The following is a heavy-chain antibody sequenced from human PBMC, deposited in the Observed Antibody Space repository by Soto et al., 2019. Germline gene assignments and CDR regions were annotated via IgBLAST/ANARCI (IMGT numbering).Heavy chain of an antibody. Sequence: QVQLRESGAGLVEPSQTVSLTCSISDDSLRKGGYYWTWIRQFRGRGLEWIGYTYNNGNTYYNPSLKGRVSISKERSNKPFSLRLSSATAADTAVSYCARDLSISWLNNWVALWGQGILVTVSS. CDR1: DDSLRKGGYY. D-gene: IGHD6-13*01. CDR2: TYNNGNT. V-gene: IGHV4-31*03. J-gene: IGHJ5*02. CDR3: ARDLSISWLNNWVAL.